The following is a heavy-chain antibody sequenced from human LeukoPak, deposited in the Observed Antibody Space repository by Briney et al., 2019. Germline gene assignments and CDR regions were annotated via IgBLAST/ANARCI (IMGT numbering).Heavy chain of an antibody. D-gene: IGHD3-10*01. J-gene: IGHJ5*02. V-gene: IGHV3-43*02. CDR3: ARDLESYYGSGSNWFDP. CDR2: ISGDGGST. Sequence: GGSLRLSCAASGFTFDDYAMHWVRQAPGKGLEWVSLISGDGGSTYYADSVKGRFTISRDNSKNTLYLQMNSLRAEDTAVYYCARDLESYYGSGSNWFDPWGQGTLVTVSS. CDR1: GFTFDDYA.